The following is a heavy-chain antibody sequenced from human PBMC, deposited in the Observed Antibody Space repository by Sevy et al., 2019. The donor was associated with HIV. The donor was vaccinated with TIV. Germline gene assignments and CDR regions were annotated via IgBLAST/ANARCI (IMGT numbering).Heavy chain of an antibody. Sequence: SETLSLTCAVYGGSFSGYYWSWIRQPPGKGLEWIGEINHSGSTNYNPSLKSRVTISVDTSKNQCSLKLSSVTAADTAVYYCARGRRAIQWLVLDYWGQGTLVTVSS. CDR2: INHSGST. V-gene: IGHV4-34*01. J-gene: IGHJ4*02. CDR3: ARGRRAIQWLVLDY. D-gene: IGHD6-19*01. CDR1: GGSFSGYY.